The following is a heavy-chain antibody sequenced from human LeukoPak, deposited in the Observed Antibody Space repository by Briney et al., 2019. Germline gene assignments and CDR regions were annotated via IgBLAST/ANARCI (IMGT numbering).Heavy chain of an antibody. CDR3: AKPAYGDYDREFDY. Sequence: PGGSLRLSCAASGFTFSTCWMSWVRQAPGKGLEWVANIKQDGSEKYYVDSVKGRFTISRDNAKNSLYLQMNSLRAEDTAVYYCAKPAYGDYDREFDYWGQGTLVTVSS. D-gene: IGHD4-17*01. CDR2: IKQDGSEK. CDR1: GFTFSTCW. J-gene: IGHJ4*02. V-gene: IGHV3-7*03.